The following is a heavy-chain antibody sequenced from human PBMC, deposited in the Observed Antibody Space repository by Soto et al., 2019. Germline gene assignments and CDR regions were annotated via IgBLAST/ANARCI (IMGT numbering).Heavy chain of an antibody. J-gene: IGHJ5*02. CDR1: GYTFTSYG. D-gene: IGHD6-13*01. V-gene: IGHV1-18*01. CDR2: ISASNGNT. CDR3: ARVRHDSSSWFNWFDP. Sequence: AASVKVSCKASGYTFTSYGISWGRQAPGQGLEWMGWISASNGNTNYAQKLQGRVTMTTDTSTSTAYMELRSLRSDDTAVYYCARVRHDSSSWFNWFDPWGQGTLVTVSS.